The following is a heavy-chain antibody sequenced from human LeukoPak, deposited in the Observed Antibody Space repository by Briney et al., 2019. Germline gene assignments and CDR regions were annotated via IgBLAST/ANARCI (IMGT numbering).Heavy chain of an antibody. V-gene: IGHV4-34*01. CDR2: INHSGST. Sequence: SETLSLTCAVYGGSFSGYYWSWIRQPPGKGLEWIGEINHSGSTNYNPSLKSRVTISVDTSKNQFSLKLSSVTAADTAVYYCARGEEEYSYGFLYYYYMDVWGKGTTVTVSS. J-gene: IGHJ6*03. CDR3: ARGEEEYSYGFLYYYYMDV. D-gene: IGHD5-18*01. CDR1: GGSFSGYY.